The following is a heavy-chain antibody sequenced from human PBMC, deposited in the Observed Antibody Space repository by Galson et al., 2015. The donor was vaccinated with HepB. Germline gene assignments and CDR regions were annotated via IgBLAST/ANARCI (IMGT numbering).Heavy chain of an antibody. D-gene: IGHD1-26*01. Sequence: SVKVSCKASGYTFTSYGISWVRQAPGQGLEWMGWISAYNGNTNYAQKLQGRVTMTTDTSTSTAYMELRSLRSDDTAVYYCARDLGYSGSYYGWDYWGQGTLVTVSS. CDR3: ARDLGYSGSYYGWDY. V-gene: IGHV1-18*01. J-gene: IGHJ4*02. CDR1: GYTFTSYG. CDR2: ISAYNGNT.